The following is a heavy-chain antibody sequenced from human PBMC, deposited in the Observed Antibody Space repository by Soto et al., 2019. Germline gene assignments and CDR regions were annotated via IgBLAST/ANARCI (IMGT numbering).Heavy chain of an antibody. CDR3: ARELSSSWRFDY. CDR1: VYTFTSYD. V-gene: IGHV1-8*01. J-gene: IGHJ4*02. CDR2: MYPNSGNT. D-gene: IGHD6-13*01. Sequence: QVQLVQSGAEVKKPGASVKVSCKATVYTFTSYDINWVRQATGQGLEWMGWMYPNSGNTGYAQKFQGRVTMTRNTSISTAYMELSSLRSEDTAVYYCARELSSSWRFDYWGQGTLVTVSS.